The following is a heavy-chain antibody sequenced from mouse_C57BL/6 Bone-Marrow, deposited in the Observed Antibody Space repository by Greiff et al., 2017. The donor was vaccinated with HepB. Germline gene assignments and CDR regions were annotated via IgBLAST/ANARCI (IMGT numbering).Heavy chain of an antibody. V-gene: IGHV14-4*01. CDR2: IDPENGDT. J-gene: IGHJ4*01. Sequence: VQLQQSGAELVRPGASVKLSCTASGFNIKDDYMHWVKQRPEQGLEWIGWIDPENGDTEYASKFQGKATITADTSSNTACLQLSSLTSEDTAVYYCTTGDYYAMDYWGQGTSVTVSS. CDR1: GFNIKDDY. CDR3: TTGDYYAMDY.